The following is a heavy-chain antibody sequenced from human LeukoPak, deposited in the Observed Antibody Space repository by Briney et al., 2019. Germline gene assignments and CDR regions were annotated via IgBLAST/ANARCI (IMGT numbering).Heavy chain of an antibody. V-gene: IGHV1-24*01. Sequence: ASVKVSCKVYGYTLTELSMHWVRQAPGKGLEWMGGFDPEDGETIYAQKFQGRVTMTEDTSTDTAYMELSSLRSEDTAVYYCATGVRYFDWSRYYYYYMDVWGKGTTVTISS. J-gene: IGHJ6*03. D-gene: IGHD3-9*01. CDR1: GYTLTELS. CDR3: ATGVRYFDWSRYYYYYMDV. CDR2: FDPEDGET.